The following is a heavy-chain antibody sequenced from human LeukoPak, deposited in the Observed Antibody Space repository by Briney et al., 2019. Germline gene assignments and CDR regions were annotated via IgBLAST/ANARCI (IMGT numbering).Heavy chain of an antibody. V-gene: IGHV6-1*01. J-gene: IGHJ5*02. CDR2: TYYRSTWYN. D-gene: IGHD2-2*01. CDR1: GYSVSSNSVT. CDR3: ARRLTQYDCFDP. Sequence: SQTLSLTCAISGYSVSSNSVTWNWIRQSPSRGLEWLGRTYYRSTWYNDYAVSVRGRITVNPDTSKNQFSLHLNSVTPEDTAVYYCARRLTQYDCFDPRGQGILVTVSS.